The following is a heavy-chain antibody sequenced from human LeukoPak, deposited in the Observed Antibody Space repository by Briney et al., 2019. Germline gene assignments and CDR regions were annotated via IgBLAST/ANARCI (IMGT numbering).Heavy chain of an antibody. CDR2: ISDFGATT. D-gene: IGHD2-2*01. CDR1: GFTFGSYA. V-gene: IGHV3-23*01. CDR3: AKDHEPHSTTGVY. J-gene: IGHJ4*02. Sequence: GGSLRLSCQASGFTFGSYAMSWVRQAPGKGLEWVSAISDFGATTYYADSVKGRFTISRDNSKNTLYLQMNSLRAEDTAVYYCAKDHEPHSTTGVYWGQGTLVTVSS.